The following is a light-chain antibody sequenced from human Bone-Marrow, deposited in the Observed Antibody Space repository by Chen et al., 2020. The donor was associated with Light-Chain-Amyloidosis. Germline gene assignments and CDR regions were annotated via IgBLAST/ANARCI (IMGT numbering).Light chain of an antibody. CDR3: QQSYSTPRT. Sequence: DIQMTQSPSSLSASVGDRVTITCRASQSISSYLNWYQQKPGKAPKLLIYAASSLQSGVPSRFSGRGSGTDFTITISSLQPEDFATYYCQQSYSTPRTVGQGTKVEIK. V-gene: IGKV1-39*01. CDR2: AAS. J-gene: IGKJ1*01. CDR1: QSISSY.